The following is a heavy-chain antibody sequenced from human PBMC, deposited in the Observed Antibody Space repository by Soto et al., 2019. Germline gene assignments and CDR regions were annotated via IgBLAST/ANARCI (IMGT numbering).Heavy chain of an antibody. D-gene: IGHD1-20*01. Sequence: PGESLKISCKHSGFNFPTFWIAWVRQMPGKGLEWMGTIYPDDSDTRYSPSFQGQVTISADKSIQTAYLQWGSLKASDTAMYYCARHGITGTTMSFDYWGQGTLVTVSS. CDR3: ARHGITGTTMSFDY. J-gene: IGHJ4*02. CDR2: IYPDDSDT. CDR1: GFNFPTFW. V-gene: IGHV5-51*01.